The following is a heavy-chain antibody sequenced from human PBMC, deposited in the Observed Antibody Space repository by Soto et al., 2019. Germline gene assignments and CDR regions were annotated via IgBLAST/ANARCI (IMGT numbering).Heavy chain of an antibody. Sequence: QVQLVQSGAEVKKPGSSVKVSCKASGGTFSSYAISWVRQAPGQGLEWMGGIIPSFGTANYAQKFQGRVTITADESTSTAYMELSSLRSEDTAVYYCAREGGGYYYDSSGYYYWGQGTLVTVSS. CDR1: GGTFSSYA. CDR2: IIPSFGTA. CDR3: AREGGGYYYDSSGYYY. D-gene: IGHD3-22*01. J-gene: IGHJ4*02. V-gene: IGHV1-69*01.